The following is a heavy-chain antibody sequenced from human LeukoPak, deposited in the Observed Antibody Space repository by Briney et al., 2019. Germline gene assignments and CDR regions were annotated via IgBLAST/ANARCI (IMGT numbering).Heavy chain of an antibody. D-gene: IGHD1-26*01. J-gene: IGHJ4*02. Sequence: ASVKVSCKASGYTFTSYGISWVRQAPGQGLEWMGWISAYNGNTNYAQKLQGRVTMTTDTSTSTAYMELRSLRSDDTAVYYCARDGVQWELLGFNDYWGQGTLVTVSS. CDR1: GYTFTSYG. CDR3: ARDGVQWELLGFNDY. CDR2: ISAYNGNT. V-gene: IGHV1-18*01.